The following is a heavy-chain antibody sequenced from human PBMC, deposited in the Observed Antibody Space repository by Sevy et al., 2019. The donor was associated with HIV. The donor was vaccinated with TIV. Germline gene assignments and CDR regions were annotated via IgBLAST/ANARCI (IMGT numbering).Heavy chain of an antibody. J-gene: IGHJ4*02. Sequence: GGSLRLSCAASGITLTPYWMHWVRQVTGKGLVWVSRINSDGSSTSYAESVKGRFTISRDNGKNTVYLQMKSLRVEDTAVYFCSRGLYYYDMRGHQEPGDYWGQGVLVTVSS. CDR1: GITLTPYW. CDR3: SRGLYYYDMRGHQEPGDY. CDR2: INSDGSST. V-gene: IGHV3-74*01. D-gene: IGHD3-22*01.